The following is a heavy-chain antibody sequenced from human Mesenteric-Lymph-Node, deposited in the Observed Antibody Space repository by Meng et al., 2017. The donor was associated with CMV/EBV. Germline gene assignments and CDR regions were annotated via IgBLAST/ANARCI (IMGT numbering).Heavy chain of an antibody. J-gene: IGHJ4*02. CDR3: AISGSRDY. CDR2: IIPIVGIT. D-gene: IGHD1-26*01. Sequence: SVKVSCKVSGGTFSSYTISWVRQAPGQGLEWVGRIIPIVGITNYAQKFQDRVSITADKSTYTVYIELSSLRSEDTAMYYCAISGSRDYWGQGTLVTVSS. V-gene: IGHV1-69*02. CDR1: GGTFSSYT.